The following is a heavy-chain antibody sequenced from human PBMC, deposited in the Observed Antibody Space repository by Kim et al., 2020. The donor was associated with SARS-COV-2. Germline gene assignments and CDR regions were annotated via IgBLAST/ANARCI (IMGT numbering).Heavy chain of an antibody. CDR3: VRDRMGGAFDI. V-gene: IGHV3-48*02. CDR1: GFTFSAYD. D-gene: IGHD3-16*01. Sequence: GGSLRLSCATSGFTFSAYDMNWVRRAPGKGLEWLSFITKGSNTIYYADSVKGRFSISRDNAKNSLYLQMNSLRDEDTALYYCVRDRMGGAFDIWGQGTMVTVSS. CDR2: ITKGSNTI. J-gene: IGHJ3*02.